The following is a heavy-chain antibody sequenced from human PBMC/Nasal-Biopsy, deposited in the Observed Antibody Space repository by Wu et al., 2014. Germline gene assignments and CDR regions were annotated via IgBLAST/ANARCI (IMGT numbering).Heavy chain of an antibody. Sequence: VSRGSISSGIWWSWVRQSPEKGLEWIGEVNHRGTINYNPSLRSRVTISIDTSKNQFSLNLNSVTAADTAVYYCARMNNGDLLYYYYMDVWGQGTLVTVSS. V-gene: IGHV4-4*02. J-gene: IGHJ6*03. CDR1: RGSISSGIW. CDR2: VNHRGTI. CDR3: ARMNNGDLLYYYYMDV. D-gene: IGHD2-21*02.